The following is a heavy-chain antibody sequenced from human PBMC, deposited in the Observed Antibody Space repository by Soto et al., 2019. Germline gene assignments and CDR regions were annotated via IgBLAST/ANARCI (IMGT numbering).Heavy chain of an antibody. V-gene: IGHV2-5*02. J-gene: IGHJ5*02. D-gene: IGHD3-16*01. CDR1: GFSLSSSGVG. CDR2: IYWDDDK. CDR3: AHSLGEDWFDP. Sequence: QITLKESGPTLVKPTQTLTLTCTFSGFSLSSSGVGVGWIRQPPGKALEWLALIYWDDDKRYSPSLKTRLTITTDTSKEPVVLIKTNMDPVDTATYSCAHSLGEDWFDPWGQGTLVTVSS.